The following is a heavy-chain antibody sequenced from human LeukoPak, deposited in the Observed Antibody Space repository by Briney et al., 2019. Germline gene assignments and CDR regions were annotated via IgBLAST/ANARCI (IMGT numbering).Heavy chain of an antibody. CDR3: ERGLDSFNS. D-gene: IGHD3-9*01. J-gene: IGHJ4*02. CDR1: GGSISSGGYY. CDR2: IYYSGST. Sequence: SETLSLICTVSGGSISSGGYYWSWIRQHPGKGLEWIGYIYYSGSTYYNPSLKSRVTISVDTSKNQFSLKLTSVTAADTAVYYCERGLDSFNSWGQGTLVTVSS. V-gene: IGHV4-31*03.